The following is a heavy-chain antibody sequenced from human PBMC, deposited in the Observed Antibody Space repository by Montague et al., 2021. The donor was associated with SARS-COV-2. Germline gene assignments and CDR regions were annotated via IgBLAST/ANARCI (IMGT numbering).Heavy chain of an antibody. Sequence: SETLSLTCAVSGGSISSRNWWSWVRQPPGKGLEWIGEIYHSGSTNYNPPLKSRVTISVDKSKNQFSLNLSSVTAADTAVYHCAPLGYCGSDNCYRVNWGQGTLATVSS. J-gene: IGHJ4*02. CDR3: APLGYCGSDNCYRVN. CDR2: IYHSGST. CDR1: GGSISSRNW. V-gene: IGHV4-4*02. D-gene: IGHD2-2*01.